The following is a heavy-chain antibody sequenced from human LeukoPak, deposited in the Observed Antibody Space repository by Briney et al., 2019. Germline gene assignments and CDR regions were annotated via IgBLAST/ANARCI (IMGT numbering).Heavy chain of an antibody. CDR1: GYTFTGYY. Sequence: ASVKVSCKASGYTFTGYYMHWVRQAPGQGLEWMGWINPNSGGTNYAQKFQGWVTMTRDTSISTAYMELSRLRSDDTAVYYCAREGTVTKENNWFDPWGQGTLVIVSS. CDR2: INPNSGGT. D-gene: IGHD4-17*01. CDR3: AREGTVTKENNWFDP. V-gene: IGHV1-2*04. J-gene: IGHJ5*02.